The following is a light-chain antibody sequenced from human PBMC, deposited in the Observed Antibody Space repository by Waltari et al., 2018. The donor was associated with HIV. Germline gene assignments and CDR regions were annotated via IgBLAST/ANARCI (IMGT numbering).Light chain of an antibody. Sequence: SYELTQPPSVSVSPGQTARITCSGDALPKKYAYWYQQKSGQAPVLVIYEDSKRLSGIPERFSGSSSGTMATLTISGAQVEDEADYYCYSTDSSGNHSVFGGGTKLTVL. CDR2: EDS. J-gene: IGLJ2*01. CDR3: YSTDSSGNHSV. CDR1: ALPKKY. V-gene: IGLV3-10*01.